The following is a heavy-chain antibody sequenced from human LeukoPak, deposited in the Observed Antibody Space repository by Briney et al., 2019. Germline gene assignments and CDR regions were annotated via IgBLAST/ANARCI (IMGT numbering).Heavy chain of an antibody. Sequence: PGGSLRLSCAASGFTFSSYAMSWVRQAPGKGLEWVSAISGSGGSTYYADSVKGRFTISRDNSKNTLYLQMNSLRAEDTAVYYCAKDLRTKTYYYYGMDVWGQGTTVTVSS. CDR1: GFTFSSYA. CDR3: AKDLRTKTYYYYGMDV. CDR2: ISGSGGST. J-gene: IGHJ6*02. V-gene: IGHV3-23*01.